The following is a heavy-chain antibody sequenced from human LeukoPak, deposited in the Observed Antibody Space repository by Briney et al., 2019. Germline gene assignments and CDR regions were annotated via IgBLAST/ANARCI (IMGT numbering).Heavy chain of an antibody. CDR1: GFDFSSNW. D-gene: IGHD3-10*01. CDR2: IKGDGIST. Sequence: GGSLRLSCAASGFDFSSNWMHWVRHAPGQGLVWVSRIKGDGISTNYADSVKGRFTISRDNAKNSLYLQMNSLRAEDTAVYYCVSDLPYLGPWGQGTMATVSS. CDR3: VSDLPYLGP. V-gene: IGHV3-74*01. J-gene: IGHJ3*01.